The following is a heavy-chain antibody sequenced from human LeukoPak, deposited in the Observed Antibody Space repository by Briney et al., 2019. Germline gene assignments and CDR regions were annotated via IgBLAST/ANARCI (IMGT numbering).Heavy chain of an antibody. D-gene: IGHD3-10*01. J-gene: IGHJ3*02. CDR3: AKVTLLWFGELLGAFDI. Sequence: SGGSLRLSCAASGFTFSSYSMNWVRQAPGKGLEWVSSISSSSSYIYYADSVKGRFTISRDNSKNTLYLQMNSLRAEDTAVYYCAKVTLLWFGELLGAFDIWGQGTMVTVSS. CDR1: GFTFSSYS. CDR2: ISSSSSYI. V-gene: IGHV3-21*04.